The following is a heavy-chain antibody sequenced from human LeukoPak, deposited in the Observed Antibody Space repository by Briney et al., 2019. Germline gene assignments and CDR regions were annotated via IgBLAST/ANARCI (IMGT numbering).Heavy chain of an antibody. CDR2: IYYGGST. D-gene: IGHD1-1*01. CDR3: ARVGGNFYYYYMDV. CDR1: GGSISSYY. V-gene: IGHV4-59*01. J-gene: IGHJ6*03. Sequence: SETLSLTCTVSGGSISSYYWSWIRQPPGKGLEWIGYIYYGGSTNYNPSLKSRVTISVDTSKNQFSLKLSSVTAADTAVYYCARVGGNFYYYYMDVWGKGTTVTVSS.